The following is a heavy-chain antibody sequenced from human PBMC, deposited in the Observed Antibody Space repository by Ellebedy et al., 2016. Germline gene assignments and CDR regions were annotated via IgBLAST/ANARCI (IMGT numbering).Heavy chain of an antibody. CDR2: IYPGDSDT. CDR1: GYSFTSYW. J-gene: IGHJ4*02. V-gene: IGHV5-51*01. D-gene: IGHD6-6*01. Sequence: GGSLRLXXKGSGYSFTSYWIGWVRQMPGKGLEWMGVIYPGDSDTRYSPSFQGQVTISADKSISTAYLQWSSLKASDTAMYYCARLNSLAAPVDYWGQGTLVTVSS. CDR3: ARLNSLAAPVDY.